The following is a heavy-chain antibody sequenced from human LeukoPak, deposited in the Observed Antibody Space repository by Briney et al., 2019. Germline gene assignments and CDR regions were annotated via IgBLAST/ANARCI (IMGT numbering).Heavy chain of an antibody. Sequence: GGSLRLSCSVFGFTVSSNYMGWVRQAPGKGLEGVSVIYSGVSTYYADSVKGRFTISRDNSKNTLYLQMNSLRAEDTAVYYCAKVAATQGGENDYWGQGTLVTVSS. D-gene: IGHD2-15*01. J-gene: IGHJ4*02. CDR3: AKVAATQGGENDY. V-gene: IGHV3-53*01. CDR2: IYSGVST. CDR1: GFTVSSNY.